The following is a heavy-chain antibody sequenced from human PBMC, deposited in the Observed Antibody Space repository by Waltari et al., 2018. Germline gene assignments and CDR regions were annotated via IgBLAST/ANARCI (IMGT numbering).Heavy chain of an antibody. V-gene: IGHV4-39*01. D-gene: IGHD6-19*01. CDR1: GGSISSSSYY. CDR3: ASPGYSSGWYLDFDY. J-gene: IGHJ4*02. CDR2: IYYSGST. Sequence: QLQLQESGPGLVKPSETLSLTCTVSGGSISSSSYYWGWLRQPPGKGLEWIGSIYYSGSTYYNPSLKSRVTISVDTSKNQFSLKLSSVTAADTAVYYCASPGYSSGWYLDFDYWGQGTLVTVSS.